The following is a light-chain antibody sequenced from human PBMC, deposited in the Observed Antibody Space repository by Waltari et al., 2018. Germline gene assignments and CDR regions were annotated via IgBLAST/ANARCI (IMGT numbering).Light chain of an antibody. J-gene: IGLJ2*01. CDR3: AAWDDSLNCPV. Sequence: QSVLTQPPSASGNPGQRVTISCSGSSSNIGSNIVNWYQQLPATAPKLLIYSNNKPPSGVPDRFSGSKSGTSASLAISGLQSEDEAEYYCAAWDDSLNCPVFGGGTKLTVL. V-gene: IGLV1-44*01. CDR2: SNN. CDR1: SSNIGSNI.